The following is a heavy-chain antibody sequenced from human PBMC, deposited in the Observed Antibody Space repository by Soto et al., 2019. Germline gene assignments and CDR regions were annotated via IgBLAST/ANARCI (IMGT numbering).Heavy chain of an antibody. CDR1: GFTFSDYY. V-gene: IGHV3-11*01. CDR2: ISSSGSTI. J-gene: IGHJ3*02. D-gene: IGHD3-16*01. CDR3: ATSISIMITPGGEAFDI. Sequence: GGSLRLSCAASGFTFSDYYMSWLRQAPGKGLEWVSYISSSGSTIYYADSVKGRFTISRDNAKNSLYLQMNSLRAEDTAVYYCATSISIMITPGGEAFDIWGQGTMVTVSS.